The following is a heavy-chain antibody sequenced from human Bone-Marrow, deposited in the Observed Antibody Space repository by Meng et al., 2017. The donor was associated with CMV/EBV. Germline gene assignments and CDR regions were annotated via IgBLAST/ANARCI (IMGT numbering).Heavy chain of an antibody. D-gene: IGHD6-13*01. Sequence: SVKVSCKASGGTFSSYTISWVRQAPGQGLEWMGRIIPILGIANYAQKFQGRVTITADKSTSTAYMELSSLRSEDTAVYYCATIGAGHGELDIWGQGTMVTVSS. CDR1: GGTFSSYT. CDR3: ATIGAGHGELDI. J-gene: IGHJ3*02. CDR2: IIPILGIA. V-gene: IGHV1-69*02.